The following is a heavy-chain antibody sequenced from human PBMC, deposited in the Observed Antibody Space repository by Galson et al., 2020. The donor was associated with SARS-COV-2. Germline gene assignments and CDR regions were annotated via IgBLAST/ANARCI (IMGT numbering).Heavy chain of an antibody. V-gene: IGHV3-30-3*01. CDR1: GFAFSDYA. J-gene: IGHJ4*02. CDR3: AKEVLDYDSSFFDY. CDR2: ISYSGNTK. D-gene: IGHD3-22*01. Sequence: GGSLRLSCAASGFAFSDYAFHWVRQAPGKGLEWVAIISYSGNTKYNEGSVRGRFTISRDNSKNTVYLQMNSLTIEDTAVYYCAKEVLDYDSSFFDYWGQGALVTVSS.